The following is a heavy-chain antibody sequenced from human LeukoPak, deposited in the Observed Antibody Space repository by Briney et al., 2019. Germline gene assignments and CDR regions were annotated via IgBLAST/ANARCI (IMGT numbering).Heavy chain of an antibody. CDR1: GDSISRYY. V-gene: IGHV4-59*01. CDR3: AREFTD. J-gene: IGHJ4*02. CDR2: IYYSGST. Sequence: PSETLSLTCSVSGDSISRYYWSWVRQPPGKGLEWIGYIYYSGSTKYNPSLNGRVTISVDTPKNQFSLRLNSVTAADTAVYYCAREFTDWGQGTLVTVSS.